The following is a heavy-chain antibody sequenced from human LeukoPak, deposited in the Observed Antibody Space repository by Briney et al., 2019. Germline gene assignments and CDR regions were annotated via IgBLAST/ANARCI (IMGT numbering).Heavy chain of an antibody. J-gene: IGHJ3*02. CDR2: ISAYNGNT. CDR1: GYTFTSYG. V-gene: IGHV1-18*01. D-gene: IGHD3-10*01. Sequence: ASVKVSCKASGYTFTSYGISWVRQAPGQGLEWMGWISAYNGNTNYAQKLQGRVTMTTDTSTSTVYMELRSLRSDDTAVYYCAKKRGSHAFDIWGQGTMVTVSS. CDR3: AKKRGSHAFDI.